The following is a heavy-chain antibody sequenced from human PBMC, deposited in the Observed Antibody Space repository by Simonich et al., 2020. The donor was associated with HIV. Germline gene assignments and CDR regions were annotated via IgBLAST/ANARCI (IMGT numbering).Heavy chain of an antibody. V-gene: IGHV3-21*01. CDR1: GFTFSSYS. CDR3: ARDGRKGSSTSCSDY. J-gene: IGHJ4*02. Sequence: EVQLVESGGGLVKPGGSLRLSCAASGFTFSSYSMNWVRQAPGKGLEWVSSISSSSSYIYYADSVNGRFTISRDNAKNSLYLQMNSLGAEDTAVYYCARDGRKGSSTSCSDYWGQGTLVTVSS. D-gene: IGHD2-2*01. CDR2: ISSSSSYI.